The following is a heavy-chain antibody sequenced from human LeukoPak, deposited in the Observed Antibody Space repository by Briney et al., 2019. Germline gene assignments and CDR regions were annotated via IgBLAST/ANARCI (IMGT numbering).Heavy chain of an antibody. CDR2: IYYSGST. Sequence: SETLSLTCTVSGGSISSYYWSWIRQPPGKGLEWIGYIYYSGSTNYNPSLKSRVTISVDTSKNQFSLKLSSVTAADTAVYYCARDHGDGYNYIDVFDIWGQGTMVTVSS. D-gene: IGHD5-24*01. J-gene: IGHJ3*02. V-gene: IGHV4-59*01. CDR1: GGSISSYY. CDR3: ARDHGDGYNYIDVFDI.